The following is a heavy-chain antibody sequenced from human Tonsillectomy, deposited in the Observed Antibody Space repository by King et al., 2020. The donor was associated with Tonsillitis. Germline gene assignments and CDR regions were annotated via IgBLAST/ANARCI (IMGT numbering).Heavy chain of an antibody. CDR3: AHSRGYYDYDELDI. J-gene: IGHJ3*02. V-gene: IGHV3-72*01. CDR1: GFTFSDHY. D-gene: IGHD3-22*01. CDR2: TRNKANSYTT. Sequence: VQLVESGGGLVQPGGSLRLSCAVSGFTFSDHYIDWVRQAPGKGLEWVGRTRNKANSYTTEYAASVKGRFTISRNDSKKSVYRQMNSLKTEDTAVNYFAHSRGYYDYDELDIWGQGTMVTVS.